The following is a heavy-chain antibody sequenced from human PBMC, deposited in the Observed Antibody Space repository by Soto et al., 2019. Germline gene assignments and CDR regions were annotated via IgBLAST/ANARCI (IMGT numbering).Heavy chain of an antibody. Sequence: ASVKVSCKASGYTFTSYGISWVRQAPGQGLEWMGWISAYNGNTNYAQKLQGRVTMTTDTSTSTAYMELRSLRSDDTAVYYCARFVAMVRGVIDYFDYWGQGPLVTVSS. V-gene: IGHV1-18*01. J-gene: IGHJ4*02. CDR2: ISAYNGNT. CDR3: ARFVAMVRGVIDYFDY. CDR1: GYTFTSYG. D-gene: IGHD3-10*01.